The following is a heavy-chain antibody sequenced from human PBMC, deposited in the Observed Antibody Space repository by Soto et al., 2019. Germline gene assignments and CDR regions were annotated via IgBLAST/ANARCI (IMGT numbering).Heavy chain of an antibody. V-gene: IGHV4-34*01. CDR2: INHSGST. CDR3: ARGRITGTTVRRGEAFDI. J-gene: IGHJ3*02. Sequence: QVQLQQWGAGLLKPSETLSLTCAVYGGSFSGYYWSWIRQPPGKGLEWIGEINHSGSTNYNPSLKSRVTISVDTSKNQFSLKLSSVTAADTAVYYCARGRITGTTVRRGEAFDIWGQGTMVTVSS. D-gene: IGHD1-7*01. CDR1: GGSFSGYY.